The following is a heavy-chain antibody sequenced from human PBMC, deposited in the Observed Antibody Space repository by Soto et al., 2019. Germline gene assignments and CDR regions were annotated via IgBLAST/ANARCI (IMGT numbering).Heavy chain of an antibody. J-gene: IGHJ4*02. CDR1: GFTFSDFY. Sequence: QVQLVESGGGLVKPGGSLRLSYAASGFTFSDFYMSWIRQAPGKGREWVSYISTSGSTKYHADSVKGRFTISRDNANNSLYLQMNSLRAEDTAVYYCARGRVADPGSYWGQGTLVTVSS. CDR3: ARGRVADPGSY. D-gene: IGHD1-26*01. CDR2: ISTSGSTK. V-gene: IGHV3-11*01.